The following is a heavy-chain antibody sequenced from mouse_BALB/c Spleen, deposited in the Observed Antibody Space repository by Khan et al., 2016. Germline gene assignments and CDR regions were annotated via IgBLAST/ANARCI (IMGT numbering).Heavy chain of an antibody. CDR1: GDSITSGY. V-gene: IGHV3-8*02. D-gene: IGHD1-1*01. CDR3: ARYDGSSYVIAMDY. CDR2: ISYSGST. J-gene: IGHJ4*01. Sequence: VQLKESGPSLVKPSQTLSLTCSVTGDSITSGYWNWIRKFPGIKLEYMGYISYSGSTYYNPSLKSRISITRATSKNQYFLQLISVTTEDTATYYCARYDGSSYVIAMDYWGQGTSVTVSS.